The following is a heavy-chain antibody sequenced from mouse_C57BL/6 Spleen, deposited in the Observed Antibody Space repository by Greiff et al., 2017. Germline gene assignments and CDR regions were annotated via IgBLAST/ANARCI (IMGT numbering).Heavy chain of an antibody. CDR3: GNYGDAMDY. CDR2: IYPGDGDT. J-gene: IGHJ4*01. Sequence: VQVVESGPELVKPGASVKISCKASGYAFSSSWMNWVKQRPGKGLEWIGRIYPGDGDTNYNGKFKGKATLTADKSSSTAYMQLSSLTSEDSAVYFCGNYGDAMDYWGQGTSVTVSS. CDR1: GYAFSSSW. V-gene: IGHV1-82*01. D-gene: IGHD2-1*01.